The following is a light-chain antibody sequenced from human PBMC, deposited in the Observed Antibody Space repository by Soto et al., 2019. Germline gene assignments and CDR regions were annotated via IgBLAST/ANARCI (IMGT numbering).Light chain of an antibody. V-gene: IGKV1-5*01. CDR1: QSLTGR. CDR2: GAS. Sequence: DIQMTQSPSTLSASIGDRVTLTCRASQSLTGRLAWYQQKPGKAPELLIYGASTLHSGVPARFSGSGSGTEFTLTISSLQPEDFATYHCQHLNSYPYTFGQGTKLEIK. J-gene: IGKJ2*01. CDR3: QHLNSYPYT.